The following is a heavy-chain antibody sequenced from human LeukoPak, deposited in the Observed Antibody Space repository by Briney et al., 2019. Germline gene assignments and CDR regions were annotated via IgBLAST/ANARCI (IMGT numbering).Heavy chain of an antibody. Sequence: SETLSLTCTVSAGSISSDYWSWLRQPPWKGLKYIGYIYYSGSTTYNPSLKSRVTISIDTSKNQFSLNLTSVTAADTAVYYCARFVTYSSSFGYWGQGTLVTVSS. J-gene: IGHJ4*02. CDR3: ARFVTYSSSFGY. D-gene: IGHD6-6*01. V-gene: IGHV4-59*01. CDR2: IYYSGST. CDR1: AGSISSDY.